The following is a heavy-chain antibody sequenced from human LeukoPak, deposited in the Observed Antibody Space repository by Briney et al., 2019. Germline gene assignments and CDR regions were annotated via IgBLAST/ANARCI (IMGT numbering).Heavy chain of an antibody. CDR3: ASPATTGLRAFDI. V-gene: IGHV1-69*04. CDR1: GGTFSSYA. D-gene: IGHD4-11*01. Sequence: SVKVSCKASGGTFSSYAISWVRQAPGQGLEWMGRIIPILGIANYAQKFQGRVTITADKSTSTAYMELSSLRSEDTAVYYCASPATTGLRAFDIWGQGTMVTVSS. CDR2: IIPILGIA. J-gene: IGHJ3*02.